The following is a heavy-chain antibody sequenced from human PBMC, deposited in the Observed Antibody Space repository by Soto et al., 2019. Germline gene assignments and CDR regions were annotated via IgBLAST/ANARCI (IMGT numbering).Heavy chain of an antibody. CDR1: GFTFKTHA. CDR2: IAYAGNEK. CDR3: GKDVGDYVPYYYGVDV. D-gene: IGHD1-26*01. V-gene: IGHV3-30*18. J-gene: IGHJ6*02. Sequence: QVQLVESGGGVVQPGTSLRLSCAASGFTFKTHAMHWVRQAPGKGLEWMAVIAYAGNEKFYADSVKGRFTISRDNPKNALYLQINTLRNEDTAVYYCGKDVGDYVPYYYGVDVWGQGTTVTAAS.